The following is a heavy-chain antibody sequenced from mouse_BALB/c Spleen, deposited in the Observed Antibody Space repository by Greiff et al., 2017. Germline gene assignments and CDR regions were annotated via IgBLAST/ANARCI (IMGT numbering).Heavy chain of an antibody. J-gene: IGHJ2*01. Sequence: EVQLQESGTVLARPGASVKMSCKASGYSFTSYWMHWVKQRPGQGLEWIGAIYPGNSDTSYNQKFKGKAKLTAVTSASTAYMELSSLTNEDSAVYYCTRDGTTVVATFDYWGQGTTLTVSS. CDR3: TRDGTTVVATFDY. D-gene: IGHD1-1*01. CDR1: GYSFTSYW. CDR2: IYPGNSDT. V-gene: IGHV1-5*01.